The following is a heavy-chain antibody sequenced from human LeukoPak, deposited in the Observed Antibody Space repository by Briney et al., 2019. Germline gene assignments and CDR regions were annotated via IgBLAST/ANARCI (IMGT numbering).Heavy chain of an antibody. CDR2: IYPGDSDT. CDR1: GYSFTSYW. J-gene: IGHJ4*02. D-gene: IGHD3-22*01. V-gene: IGHV5-51*01. CDR3: ARRHYYDSSGYYRY. Sequence: GESLKISFKGSGYSFTSYWIGWVRQMPGKGLEWMGIIYPGDSDTSYSPSFQGQVTISADKSISTAYLQWSSLKASDTAMYYCARRHYYDSSGYYRYWGQGTLVTVSS.